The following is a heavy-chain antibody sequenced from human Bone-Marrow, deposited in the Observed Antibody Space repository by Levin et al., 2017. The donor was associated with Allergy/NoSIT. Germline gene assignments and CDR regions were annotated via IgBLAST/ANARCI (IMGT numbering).Heavy chain of an antibody. Sequence: PGGSLRLSCAASGFTFSSYAMHWVRQAPGKGLEWVAVISYDGSNKYYADSVKGRFTISRDNSKNTLYLQMNSLRAEDTAVYYCARDASITMVRGVTEIDYWGQGTLVTVSS. V-gene: IGHV3-30-3*01. J-gene: IGHJ4*02. CDR3: ARDASITMVRGVTEIDY. D-gene: IGHD3-10*01. CDR2: ISYDGSNK. CDR1: GFTFSSYA.